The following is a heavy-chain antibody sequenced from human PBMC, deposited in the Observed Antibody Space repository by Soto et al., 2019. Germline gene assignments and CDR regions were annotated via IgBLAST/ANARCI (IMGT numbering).Heavy chain of an antibody. Sequence: GGSLILSCATSGFTFNTFALHWVRQAPGKGLEWVAIIWADGSDSQYADSVKGRFTISRDNSKNTLSLQMNILSAEEPAVSSEXXXXXQXXXXLXXXXXXMXTLPXSFCAYF. CDR2: IWADGSDS. J-gene: IGHJ4*01. V-gene: IGHV3-33*01. CDR1: GFTFNTFA. CDR3: XXXXXQXXXXLXXXXXXMXTLPXSFCAYF. D-gene: IGHD1-26*01.